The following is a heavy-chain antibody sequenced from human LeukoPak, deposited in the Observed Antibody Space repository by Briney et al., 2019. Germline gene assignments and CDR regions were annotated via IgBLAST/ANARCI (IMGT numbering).Heavy chain of an antibody. CDR2: ISSSSGTI. Sequence: GGSLRLSCAASGFTFSDYVMNWVRQAPGKGLEWVAYISSSSGTIYYADSVRGRFTVSRDNAKNSLYLQLTSLRAADTAVYFCARSLCYDTGCSFDNWGQGTLVTVSS. V-gene: IGHV3-48*04. D-gene: IGHD3-3*01. CDR1: GFTFSDYV. J-gene: IGHJ4*02. CDR3: ARSLCYDTGCSFDN.